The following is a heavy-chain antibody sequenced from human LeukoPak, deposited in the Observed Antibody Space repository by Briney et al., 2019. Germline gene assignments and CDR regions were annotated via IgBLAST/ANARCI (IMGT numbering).Heavy chain of an antibody. Sequence: GGSLRLSCAASGFTFSSYGMYWVRQAPGKGLEWVAVIWYDGSNKYYADSVKGRFTISRDNSKNTLYLQMNSLRAEDTAVYYCARDSGSGWYRHYYGMDVWGQGTTVTVSS. D-gene: IGHD6-19*01. J-gene: IGHJ6*02. CDR1: GFTFSSYG. CDR3: ARDSGSGWYRHYYGMDV. V-gene: IGHV3-33*01. CDR2: IWYDGSNK.